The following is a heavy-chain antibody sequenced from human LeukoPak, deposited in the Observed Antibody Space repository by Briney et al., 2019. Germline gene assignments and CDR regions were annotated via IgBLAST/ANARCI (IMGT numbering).Heavy chain of an antibody. J-gene: IGHJ5*02. CDR3: AREEGVVWAHYYDSSGYPTNWFDP. V-gene: IGHV4-39*07. D-gene: IGHD3-22*01. CDR1: GGSISSSSYY. CDR2: IYYSGST. Sequence: SETLSLTCTVSGGSISSSSYYWGWIRQPPGKGMEWIGSIYYSGSTYYNPSLKSRVTISVDTSKNQFSLKLSSVTAADTAVYYCAREEGVVWAHYYDSSGYPTNWFDPWGQGTLVTVSS.